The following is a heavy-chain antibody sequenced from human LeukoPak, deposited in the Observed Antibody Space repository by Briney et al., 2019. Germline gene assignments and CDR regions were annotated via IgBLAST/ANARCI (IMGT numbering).Heavy chain of an antibody. J-gene: IGHJ4*02. CDR3: ARGPNNRNYVAFDY. CDR1: GGSISGRY. CDR2: WRYDGSP. Sequence: PSETLSLTCAVSGGSISGRYWSWIRQPPGKGLEWIGNWRYDGSPNYTPSLKSRATISLDTSKNQFSLKLSSVTAAAPPVYCCARGPNNRNYVAFDYWAQGTLVTASS. D-gene: IGHD1-7*01. V-gene: IGHV4-59*11.